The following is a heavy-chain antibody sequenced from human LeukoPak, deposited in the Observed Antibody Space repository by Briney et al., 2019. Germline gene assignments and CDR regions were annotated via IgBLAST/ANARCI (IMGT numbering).Heavy chain of an antibody. D-gene: IGHD2-2*01. CDR3: ASTPNVVVPAGVWFDP. J-gene: IGHJ5*02. Sequence: SETLSLTCTVSSGSISSYYWSWIRQPPGKGLEWIGYIYYSGSTNYNPSLKSRVTITVDTSKNQFSLKLSSVTAADTAVYYCASTPNVVVPAGVWFDPWGQGTLVTVSS. V-gene: IGHV4-59*01. CDR2: IYYSGST. CDR1: SGSISSYY.